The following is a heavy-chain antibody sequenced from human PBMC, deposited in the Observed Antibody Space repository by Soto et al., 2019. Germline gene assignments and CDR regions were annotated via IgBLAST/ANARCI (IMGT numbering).Heavy chain of an antibody. Sequence: QVQLVQSGAEVKKPGASVKVSCKASGYTFTSYYMHWVRQAPGQGLEWLGIINPSGGSTSYAQKFQGRVTMTRDTSTSTVYMELSSLRSEDTAVYYCARTTQAYYYGMDVWGQGTTVTVSS. CDR1: GYTFTSYY. D-gene: IGHD1-1*01. J-gene: IGHJ6*02. CDR3: ARTTQAYYYGMDV. V-gene: IGHV1-46*01. CDR2: INPSGGST.